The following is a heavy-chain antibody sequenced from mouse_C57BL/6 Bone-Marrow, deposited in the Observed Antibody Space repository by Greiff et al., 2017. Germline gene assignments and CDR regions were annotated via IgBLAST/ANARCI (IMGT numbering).Heavy chain of an antibody. CDR3: ARDPITTVVDY. V-gene: IGHV1-64*01. Sequence: QVQLQQSGAELVKPGASVKLSCKASGYTFTSYWMHWVKQRPGQGLEWIGMIHPNSGSTNYNEKFKSKATLTVDKSSSTAYMQLSSLTSEDSAVYYCARDPITTVVDYWGQGTTLTVSS. CDR2: IHPNSGST. CDR1: GYTFTSYW. J-gene: IGHJ2*01. D-gene: IGHD1-1*01.